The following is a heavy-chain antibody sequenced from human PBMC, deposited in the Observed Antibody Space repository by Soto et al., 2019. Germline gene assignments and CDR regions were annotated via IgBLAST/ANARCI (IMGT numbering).Heavy chain of an antibody. CDR2: IYSGGST. CDR3: AGRALLYAFDI. CDR1: GFTVSSNY. D-gene: IGHD1-26*01. J-gene: IGHJ3*02. V-gene: IGHV3-66*01. Sequence: GGSLRLSCAASGFTVSSNYMSWVRQAPGKGLEWVSVIYSGGSTYYADSVKGRFTISRDNSKNTLYLQMNSLRAEDTAVYYCAGRALLYAFDIWGQGTMVTVSS.